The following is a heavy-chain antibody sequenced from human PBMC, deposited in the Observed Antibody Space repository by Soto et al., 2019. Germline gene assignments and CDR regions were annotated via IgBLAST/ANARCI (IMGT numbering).Heavy chain of an antibody. J-gene: IGHJ6*02. CDR3: AVGVYADYYYYYGMDV. CDR1: GGTFSSYA. V-gene: IGHV1-69*13. D-gene: IGHD2-8*02. Sequence: GASVKVSCKASGGTFSSYAISWVRQAPGQGLEWMGGIIPIFGTANYAQKFQGRVTITADESTSTAYMELSSLRSEDTAVYYCAVGVYADYYYYYGMDVWGQGTTVTVSS. CDR2: IIPIFGTA.